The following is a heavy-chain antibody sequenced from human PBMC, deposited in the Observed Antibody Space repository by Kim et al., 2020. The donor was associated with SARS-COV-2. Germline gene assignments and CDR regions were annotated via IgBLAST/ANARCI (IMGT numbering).Heavy chain of an antibody. CDR3: ARSEDIVLMVYGYYFDY. D-gene: IGHD2-8*01. V-gene: IGHV6-1*01. J-gene: IGHJ4*02. Sequence: VKSRITINPDTSKNQFSLQLNSVTPEDTAVYYCARSEDIVLMVYGYYFDYWGQGTLVTVSS.